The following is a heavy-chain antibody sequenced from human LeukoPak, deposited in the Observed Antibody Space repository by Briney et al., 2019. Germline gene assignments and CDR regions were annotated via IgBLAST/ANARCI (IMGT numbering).Heavy chain of an antibody. V-gene: IGHV3-73*01. Sequence: PGGSLRLSCAASGFIFSDSAIHWVRQASGKGLEWVGRIRTKANSYATAYGASVKGRFTTSRDDSMNTAYLQMNSLKTEDTAVYYCTKPHHSGSYSLGYYGMDVWGQGTTVTVSS. CDR1: GFIFSDSA. J-gene: IGHJ6*02. CDR3: TKPHHSGSYSLGYYGMDV. CDR2: IRTKANSYAT. D-gene: IGHD1-26*01.